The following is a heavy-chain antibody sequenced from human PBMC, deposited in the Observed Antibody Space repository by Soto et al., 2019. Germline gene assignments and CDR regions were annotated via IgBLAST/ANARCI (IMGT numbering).Heavy chain of an antibody. Sequence: QVHLVQSGAEVKSPGSAVKVSCQVSGAGDTFSNYGLNWVRQAPGQGLEWMGGTIPAFGTANYAEKFQGRVTKTADTSTTTAYMELSSLRSDDTAVYYCWRHDKTALPPLASWGQGTLVSVSS. V-gene: IGHV1-69*06. D-gene: IGHD1-1*01. CDR1: GAGDTFSNYG. CDR2: TIPAFGTA. J-gene: IGHJ4*02. CDR3: WRHDKTALPPLAS.